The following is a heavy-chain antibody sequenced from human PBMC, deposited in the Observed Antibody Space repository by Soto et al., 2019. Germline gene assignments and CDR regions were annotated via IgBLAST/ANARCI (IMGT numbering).Heavy chain of an antibody. CDR1: GFTFSTFY. J-gene: IGHJ3*01. V-gene: IGHV3-11*05. CDR2: LSSESTFI. Sequence: PGGSLRLSCAASGFTFSTFYMNWCRQAPGKGLEWVSFLSSESTFISYADSVKGRFTISRDNSTKSLVLQMDSLRVEDTAVYYCARVRSGTYNAFDLWGPGTVVTVSS. D-gene: IGHD6-19*01. CDR3: ARVRSGTYNAFDL.